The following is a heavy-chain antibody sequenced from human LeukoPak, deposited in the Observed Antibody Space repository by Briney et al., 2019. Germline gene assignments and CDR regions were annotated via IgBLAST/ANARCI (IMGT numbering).Heavy chain of an antibody. CDR2: INQDGSDK. J-gene: IGHJ4*02. Sequence: GGSLRLSCAASRFIFSNHWMTWVRQAPGKGLEWVAMINQDGSDKYYADSVKGRFTISRDNAKNSLDLQMNSLRVDDTAVYYCARPGLGNFDYWGQGTLVTVSS. V-gene: IGHV3-7*01. D-gene: IGHD7-27*01. CDR3: ARPGLGNFDY. CDR1: RFIFSNHW.